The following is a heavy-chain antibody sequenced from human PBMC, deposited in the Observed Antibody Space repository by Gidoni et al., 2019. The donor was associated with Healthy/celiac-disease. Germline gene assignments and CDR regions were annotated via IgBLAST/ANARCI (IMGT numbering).Heavy chain of an antibody. D-gene: IGHD1-26*01. V-gene: IGHV1-2*02. CDR1: GYTFTGYY. J-gene: IGHJ4*02. CDR2: ITPNSGGT. CDR3: AREGPIVGATIDY. Sequence: QLKLVQSGAEVKKHGASVKVSCKASGYTFTGYYMHWVRQAPGQGLEWMGWITPNSGGTNYAQKFQGRVTMTRDTSISTAYMELSRLRSDDTAVYYCAREGPIVGATIDYWGQGTLVTVSS.